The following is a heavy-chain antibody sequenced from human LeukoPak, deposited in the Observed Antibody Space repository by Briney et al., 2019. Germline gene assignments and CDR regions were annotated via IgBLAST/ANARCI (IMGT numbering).Heavy chain of an antibody. Sequence: PGESLKISCKGSGYNFPTYWIGWVRQMPGRGLEWMGQVFPLDSDTTYSPTFQGQVTISAYTSTSTAHLQWSSLKASDTAIYYCTAFNRDDYRNFDSWGQGTLVTVSS. CDR3: TAFNRDDYRNFDS. J-gene: IGHJ4*02. CDR2: VFPLDSDT. D-gene: IGHD5-24*01. V-gene: IGHV5-51*01. CDR1: GYNFPTYW.